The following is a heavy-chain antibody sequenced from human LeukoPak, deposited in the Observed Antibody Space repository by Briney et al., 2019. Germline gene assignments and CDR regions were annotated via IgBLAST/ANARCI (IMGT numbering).Heavy chain of an antibody. CDR2: IYPGDSDT. Sequence: GESLKISCKGSGHSFTSYWIGWVRQMPGKGLEWMGVIYPGDSDTRYSPSFQGQVTFSVDKSISTAYVQWSSLKASDTAMYYRARGRYSYGPFDYWGQGTLVTVSS. CDR1: GHSFTSYW. CDR3: ARGRYSYGPFDY. J-gene: IGHJ4*02. V-gene: IGHV5-51*01. D-gene: IGHD5-18*01.